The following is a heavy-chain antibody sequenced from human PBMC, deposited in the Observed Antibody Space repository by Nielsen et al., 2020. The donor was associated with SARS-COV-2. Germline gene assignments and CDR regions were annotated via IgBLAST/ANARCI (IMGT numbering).Heavy chain of an antibody. V-gene: IGHV3-23*01. D-gene: IGHD2-21*02. CDR3: AKENIVVVTANDYYGMDV. CDR2: ISGSGGST. CDR1: GFTFSSYA. Sequence: GESLKISCAASGFTFSSYAMSWVRQAPGKGLERVSAISGSGGSTYYADSVKGRFTISRDNSKNTLYLQMNSLRAEDTAVYYCAKENIVVVTANDYYGMDVWGQGTTVTVSS. J-gene: IGHJ6*02.